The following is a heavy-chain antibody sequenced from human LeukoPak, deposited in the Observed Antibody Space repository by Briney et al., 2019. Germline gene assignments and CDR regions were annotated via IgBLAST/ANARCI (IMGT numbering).Heavy chain of an antibody. J-gene: IGHJ4*02. CDR2: ISHTGGSP. D-gene: IGHD1-1*01. Sequence: GGTLRLSCAASGITFSSYGMSWIRQAPGKGLEWVSSISHTGGSPYYADSVKGRFTVSRDNSKNTLYLQMSSLRDEDMALYYCARANDHALSTYYFDYWGQGTLVTVSS. CDR1: GITFSSYG. V-gene: IGHV3-23*01. CDR3: ARANDHALSTYYFDY.